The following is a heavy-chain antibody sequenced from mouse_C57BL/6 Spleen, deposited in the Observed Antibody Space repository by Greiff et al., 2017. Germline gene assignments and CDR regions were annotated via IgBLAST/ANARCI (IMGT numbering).Heavy chain of an antibody. CDR2: IDPSDSAT. CDR1: GYTFTSYW. V-gene: IGHV1-52*01. J-gene: IGHJ3*01. Sequence: QVQLQQSGAELVRPGSSLKLSCTASGYTFTSYWMHWVHQRPIQGLEWIGNIDPSDSATHYTQKFKDKATLTIDKSSSTAYMQLSSLTSEDSAIYYCARGCDWAYWGQGTLVTVSA. D-gene: IGHD2-4*01. CDR3: ARGCDWAY.